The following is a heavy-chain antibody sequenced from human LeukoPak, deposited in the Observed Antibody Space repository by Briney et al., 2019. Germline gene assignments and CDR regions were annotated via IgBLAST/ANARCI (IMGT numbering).Heavy chain of an antibody. CDR1: GDSISSGGYY. J-gene: IGHJ4*02. D-gene: IGHD2-2*02. V-gene: IGHV4-31*03. CDR3: ARDSAYMYYDY. CDR2: IYYSGST. Sequence: PSETLSLTCTVSGDSISSGGYYWSWIRQHPGKGLEWIGYIYYSGSTYYNPSLKSRVTISVDTSKNQFSLKLSSVTAADTAVYYCARDSAYMYYDYWGQGTLVTVSS.